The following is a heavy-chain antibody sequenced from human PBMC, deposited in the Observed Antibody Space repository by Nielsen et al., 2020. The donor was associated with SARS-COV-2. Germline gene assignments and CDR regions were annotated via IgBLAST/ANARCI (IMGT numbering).Heavy chain of an antibody. V-gene: IGHV1-18*01. CDR2: ISAYNGNT. D-gene: IGHD4-23*01. CDR3: ARGILYGGNFYYYYGMDV. Sequence: ASVKVSCKASGYTFTSYGISWVRQAPGQGLEWMGWISAYNGNTNYAQKFQGRVTMTRDTSTSTVYMELSSLRSEDTAVYYCARGILYGGNFYYYYGMDVWGQGTTVTVSS. J-gene: IGHJ6*02. CDR1: GYTFTSYG.